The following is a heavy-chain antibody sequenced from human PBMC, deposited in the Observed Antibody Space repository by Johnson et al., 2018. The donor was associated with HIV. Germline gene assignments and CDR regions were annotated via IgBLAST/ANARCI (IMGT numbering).Heavy chain of an antibody. CDR1: GFTFSSYG. J-gene: IGHJ3*02. D-gene: IGHD3-9*01. CDR2: IWYDGSNK. V-gene: IGHV3-33*01. CDR3: AREEGTDIFTRGDAFDI. Sequence: VQLVESGGGVVQPGRSLRLSCAASGFTFSSYGMHWVRQAPGKWLEWVAVIWYDGSNKYYGDSVKGRFTISRENSKNTLYLQMNSLRAEDTAVYHCAREEGTDIFTRGDAFDIWGQGTMVTVSS.